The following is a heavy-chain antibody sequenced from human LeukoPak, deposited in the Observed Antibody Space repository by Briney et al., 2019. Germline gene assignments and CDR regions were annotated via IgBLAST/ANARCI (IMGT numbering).Heavy chain of an antibody. D-gene: IGHD4-23*01. V-gene: IGHV3-21*04. CDR2: ISSSSSYI. Sequence: GGSLRLSCAASGFTFSSYSMNWVRQAPGKGLEWVSSISSSSSYIYYADSVKGRFTISRDNSKNTLYLQMSSLRAEDTAVYYCAKIGFPTTVLTPGTVWWGQGTLVTVSS. CDR1: GFTFSSYS. CDR3: AKIGFPTTVLTPGTVW. J-gene: IGHJ4*02.